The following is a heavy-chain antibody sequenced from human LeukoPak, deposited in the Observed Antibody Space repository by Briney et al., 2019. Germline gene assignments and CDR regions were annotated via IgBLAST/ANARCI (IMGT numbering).Heavy chain of an antibody. V-gene: IGHV3-21*01. CDR2: ISSSSTYI. CDR1: GFTFSIYN. J-gene: IGHJ4*02. Sequence: PGGSLRLSCAASGFTFSIYNMNWVRQAPGKGLEWVSSISSSSTYIYYAASVKGRFTISRDNAKNSLYLQMNSLRGEDTAVYYCARDPSVSDCSVGSCGDWGQGTLVTVSS. CDR3: ARDPSVSDCSVGSCGD. D-gene: IGHD2-15*01.